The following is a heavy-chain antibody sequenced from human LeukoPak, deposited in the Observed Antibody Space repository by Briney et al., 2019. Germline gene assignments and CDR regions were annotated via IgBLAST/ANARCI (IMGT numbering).Heavy chain of an antibody. D-gene: IGHD6-19*01. Sequence: GGSLRLSCAASGFTFSSYSMNWVRQAPGKGLEWVSSISSSSSYIYYADSVKGRFTISRDNAKNSLYLQMNSLRAEDTAVYYCARNLAVAYPDDWGQGTLVTVSS. V-gene: IGHV3-21*04. J-gene: IGHJ4*02. CDR1: GFTFSSYS. CDR2: ISSSSSYI. CDR3: ARNLAVAYPDD.